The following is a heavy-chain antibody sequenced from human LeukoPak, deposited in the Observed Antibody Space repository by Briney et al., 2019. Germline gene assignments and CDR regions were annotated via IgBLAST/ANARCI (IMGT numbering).Heavy chain of an antibody. CDR2: IYHSGST. CDR3: ARVGLASGRGAWFDP. Sequence: SETLSLTCAVPGGSISSGGYSWSWIRQPPGKGLEWIGYIYHSGSTYYNPSLKSRVTISVDRSKNQFSLKLSSVTAADTAVYYCARVGLASGRGAWFDPWGQGTLVTVSS. D-gene: IGHD2-15*01. J-gene: IGHJ5*02. CDR1: GGSISSGGYS. V-gene: IGHV4-30-2*01.